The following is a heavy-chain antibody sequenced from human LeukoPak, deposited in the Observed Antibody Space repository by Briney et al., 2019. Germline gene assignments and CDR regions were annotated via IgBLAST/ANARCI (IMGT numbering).Heavy chain of an antibody. D-gene: IGHD3-10*01. Sequence: GGSLRLSCAASGFTFSSYGMHWVRQAPGKGLEWVAVIWYDGSNKYYADSVKGRFTISRDNSKNTLYLQMNSLRAEDTAVYYCAKSAEVDYYVSGSYIDYWGQGTLVTVSS. J-gene: IGHJ4*02. CDR3: AKSAEVDYYVSGSYIDY. CDR2: IWYDGSNK. V-gene: IGHV3-33*06. CDR1: GFTFSSYG.